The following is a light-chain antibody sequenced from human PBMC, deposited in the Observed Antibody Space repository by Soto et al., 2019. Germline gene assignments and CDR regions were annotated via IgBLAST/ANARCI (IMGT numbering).Light chain of an antibody. V-gene: IGKV1-39*01. CDR3: QQSYRTPYT. CDR2: AAS. J-gene: IGKJ2*01. CDR1: QGISTY. Sequence: DIQMTQSPSSLSASVGDRVTITCRASQGISTYLIWYQRRQGNPPKLLIYAASNLLSGVPSRFSGSGSGTDFTLTISSLQPEDFATYYCQQSYRTPYTFGQGTKLETK.